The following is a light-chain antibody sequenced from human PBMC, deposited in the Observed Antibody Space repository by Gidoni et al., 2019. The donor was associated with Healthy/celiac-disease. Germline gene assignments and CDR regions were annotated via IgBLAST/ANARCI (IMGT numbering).Light chain of an antibody. J-gene: IGLJ2*01. CDR2: EVS. CDR3: SSYAGSNNFGVV. CDR1: SSDVGGYNY. Sequence: ISCTGTSSDVGGYNYVSWYQQHPGKAPKLMIYEVSKRPSGVPDRFSGSKSGNTASLTVSGLQAEDEADYYCSSYAGSNNFGVVFGGGTKLTVL. V-gene: IGLV2-8*01.